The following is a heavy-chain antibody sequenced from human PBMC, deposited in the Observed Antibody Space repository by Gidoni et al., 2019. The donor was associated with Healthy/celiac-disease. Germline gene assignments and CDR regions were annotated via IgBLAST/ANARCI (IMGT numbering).Heavy chain of an antibody. CDR3: ARGAAIGYPFPYYFDY. CDR1: GGSISSYY. Sequence: QVQLQESGPGLVKPSETLSLTCTVSGGSISSYYWSWIRQPPGKGLEWIGYIYYSGSTNYNPSLKSRVTISVDTSKNQFSLKLSSVTAADTAVYYCARGAAIGYPFPYYFDYWGQGTLVTVSS. V-gene: IGHV4-59*01. J-gene: IGHJ4*02. D-gene: IGHD5-12*01. CDR2: IYYSGST.